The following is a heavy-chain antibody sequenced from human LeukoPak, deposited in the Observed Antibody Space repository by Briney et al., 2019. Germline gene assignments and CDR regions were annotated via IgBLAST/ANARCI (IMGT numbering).Heavy chain of an antibody. Sequence: GGSLRLSCAAPGFTFSTYAMSWVRQAPGGGLEGVSGISGSGGGTYYADSVRGRFTISRDNSKNTLYLQMNSLRAEDTAVYYCAKDLIWLAYYFDYWGQGTLVTVSS. D-gene: IGHD6-19*01. V-gene: IGHV3-23*01. CDR3: AKDLIWLAYYFDY. CDR2: ISGSGGGT. J-gene: IGHJ4*02. CDR1: GFTFSTYA.